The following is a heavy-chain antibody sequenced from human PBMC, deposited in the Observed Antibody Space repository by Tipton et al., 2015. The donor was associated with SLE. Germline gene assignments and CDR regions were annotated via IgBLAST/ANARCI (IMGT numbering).Heavy chain of an antibody. CDR2: IYYSGST. J-gene: IGHJ5*02. CDR3: ARGDYYSWFDP. D-gene: IGHD3-10*01. CDR1: GGSVSGYY. V-gene: IGHV4-59*02. Sequence: GLVKPSESLSLTCTVSGGSVSGYYWSWIRQAPGKGLEWIGYIYYSGSTNYNPSLRRRVTISVDTTNNQFSLKLRSMTAADTAVYYCARGDYYSWFDPWGQGTLVTVSS.